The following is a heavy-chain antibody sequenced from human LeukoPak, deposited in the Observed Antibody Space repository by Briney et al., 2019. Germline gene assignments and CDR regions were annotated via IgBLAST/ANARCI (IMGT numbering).Heavy chain of an antibody. CDR1: GGSFSGYC. CDR3: ARLWYDSSGERSTYWYFDL. Sequence: PSETLSLTCAVYGGSFSGYCWSWIRQPPGKGLEWIGEINHSGSTNYNPSLKSRVTISVDTSKNQFSLKLSSVTAADTAVYYCARLWYDSSGERSTYWYFDLWGRGTLVTVSS. J-gene: IGHJ2*01. V-gene: IGHV4-34*01. CDR2: INHSGST. D-gene: IGHD3-22*01.